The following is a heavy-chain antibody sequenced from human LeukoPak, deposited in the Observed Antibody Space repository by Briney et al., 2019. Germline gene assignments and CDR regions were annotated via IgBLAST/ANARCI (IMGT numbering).Heavy chain of an antibody. D-gene: IGHD2-2*01. CDR2: IKQDGSEK. J-gene: IGHJ4*02. V-gene: IGHV3-7*01. Sequence: GGSLRLSCAASGFTFSSYWMSWVHQAPGKGLEWVANIKQDGSEKYYVGSVKGRFIISRDNSKNTLYLQMNSLRAEDTAVYYCSRDRHCIGSTCYGLWGQGTRVTVSS. CDR3: SRDRHCIGSTCYGL. CDR1: GFTFSSYW.